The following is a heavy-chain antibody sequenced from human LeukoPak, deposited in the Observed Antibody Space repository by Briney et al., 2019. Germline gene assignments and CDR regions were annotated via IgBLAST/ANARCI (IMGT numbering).Heavy chain of an antibody. CDR3: ARGLSGSYQIDY. CDR2: INHSGST. Sequence: SETLSLTCTVSGGSISSSSYYWGWIRQPPGKGLEWIGEINHSGSTNYNPSLKSRVTISVDTSKNQFSLKLSSVTAADTAVYYCARGLSGSYQIDYWGQGTLVTVSS. J-gene: IGHJ4*02. V-gene: IGHV4-39*07. D-gene: IGHD1-26*01. CDR1: GGSISSSSYY.